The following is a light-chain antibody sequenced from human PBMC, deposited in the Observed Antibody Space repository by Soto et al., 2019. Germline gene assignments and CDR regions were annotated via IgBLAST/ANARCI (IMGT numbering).Light chain of an antibody. CDR1: QGISNY. CDR2: AAS. J-gene: IGKJ1*01. Sequence: DIQMTQSPSSLSASVGDRVTITCRASQGISNYLAWYQQKPGKVPKLLIYAASTLQSGVPSRFSGSGSGTDFTLTISSLQAEDVAVYYCQQYYSTWTFGQGTKVEIK. CDR3: QQYYSTWT. V-gene: IGKV1-27*01.